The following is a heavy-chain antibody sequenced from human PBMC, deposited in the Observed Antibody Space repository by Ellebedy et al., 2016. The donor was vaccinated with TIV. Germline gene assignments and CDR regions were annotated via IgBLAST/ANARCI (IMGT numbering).Heavy chain of an antibody. J-gene: IGHJ6*02. CDR3: ARETYDMLTGSYDMDV. CDR1: GFTFSTYA. Sequence: PGGSLRLSCAASGFTFSTYAMHWVRQAPGKGLEWVAIISYDGGNEYYTDSVKGRFTISRDNSKNTLYLQMNSLRAEDTAVFYCARETYDMLTGSYDMDVWGQGTTVTVSS. V-gene: IGHV3-30*10. CDR2: ISYDGGNE. D-gene: IGHD3-9*01.